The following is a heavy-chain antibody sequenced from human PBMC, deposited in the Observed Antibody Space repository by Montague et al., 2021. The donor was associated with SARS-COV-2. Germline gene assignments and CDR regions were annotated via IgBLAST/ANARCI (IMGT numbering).Heavy chain of an antibody. CDR1: GGSFSTYS. D-gene: IGHD3-10*01. V-gene: IGHV4-34*01. CDR2: IHHGGST. CDR3: ARLGDGVVPSPILGVGPYYSCYYMDV. Sequence: SETLSLTCAVHGGSFSTYSWNWIRQPPGKGLEWIGEIHHGGSTNYNPSLKSRVTISADMSKNRFSLKLTSVAAADTAVYYCARLGDGVVPSPILGVGPYYSCYYMDVWGKGTTVTVSS. J-gene: IGHJ6*03.